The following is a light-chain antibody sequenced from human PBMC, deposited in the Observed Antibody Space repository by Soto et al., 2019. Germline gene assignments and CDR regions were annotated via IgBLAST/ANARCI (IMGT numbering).Light chain of an antibody. CDR3: SSYTSISTYV. Sequence: QPASVSGSPGQSITISCTGTSSDVGGYNFVSWYQQHPDKAPKLMIYDVTNRPSGVSNRFSGSKSGNTASLTISGLQAEDEADYYCSSYTSISTYVFGTGTKVTVL. J-gene: IGLJ1*01. V-gene: IGLV2-14*01. CDR1: SSDVGGYNF. CDR2: DVT.